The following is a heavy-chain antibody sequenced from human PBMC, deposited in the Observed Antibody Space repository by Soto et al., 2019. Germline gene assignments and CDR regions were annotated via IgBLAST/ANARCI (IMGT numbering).Heavy chain of an antibody. V-gene: IGHV3-21*01. CDR3: AREGYYGSGSYIAYYYYGMDV. D-gene: IGHD3-10*01. J-gene: IGHJ6*02. CDR1: GFTFSSYS. CDR2: ISSSSSYI. Sequence: EVQLVESGGGLVKPGGSLRLSCAASGFTFSSYSMNWVRQAPGKGLEWVSSISSSSSYIYYADSVKGRFTISRDNAKNSLYLQMNSLRAEDTAVYYCAREGYYGSGSYIAYYYYGMDVWGQGTTVTVSS.